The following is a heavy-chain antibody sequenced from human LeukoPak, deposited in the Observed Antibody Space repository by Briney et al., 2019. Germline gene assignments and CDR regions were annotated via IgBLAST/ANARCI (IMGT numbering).Heavy chain of an antibody. CDR1: GFTFSSYA. CDR2: ISGSGGST. CDR3: AKSYPPSYDILTGYYLSYYFDY. Sequence: GGSLRLSCAASGFTFSSYAMSWVRQAPGKGLEWVSAISGSGGSTYYADSVKGRFTISRDNSKNTLYLQMNSLRAEDTAVYYCAKSYPPSYDILTGYYLSYYFDYWGRGTLVTVSS. J-gene: IGHJ4*02. D-gene: IGHD3-9*01. V-gene: IGHV3-23*01.